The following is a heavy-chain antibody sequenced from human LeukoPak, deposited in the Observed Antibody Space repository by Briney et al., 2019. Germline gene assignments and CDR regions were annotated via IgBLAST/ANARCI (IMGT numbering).Heavy chain of an antibody. CDR1: GFTFSDYY. V-gene: IGHV3-11*06. Sequence: GRSLRLSCAASGFTFSDYYMSWIRQAPGKGLEWVSYISSSSSYTNYADSVKGRFTISRDNAKNSLYLQMNSLRAEDTAVYYCARGRIAAAGAFDYWGQGTLVTVSS. D-gene: IGHD6-13*01. J-gene: IGHJ4*02. CDR2: ISSSSSYT. CDR3: ARGRIAAAGAFDY.